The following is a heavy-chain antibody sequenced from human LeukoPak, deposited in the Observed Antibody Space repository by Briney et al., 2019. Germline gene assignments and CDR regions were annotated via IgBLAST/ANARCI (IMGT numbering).Heavy chain of an antibody. CDR2: IYTSGST. J-gene: IGHJ3*02. Sequence: SETLSLICTVSGGSISSYYWSWIRQPAGKGLEWIGRIYTSGSTDYNPSLKSRVTMSVDTSKNQFSLKLSSVTAADTAVYYCARDFVAGRLNAFDIWGQGTMVTVSS. D-gene: IGHD6-19*01. CDR1: GGSISSYY. CDR3: ARDFVAGRLNAFDI. V-gene: IGHV4-4*07.